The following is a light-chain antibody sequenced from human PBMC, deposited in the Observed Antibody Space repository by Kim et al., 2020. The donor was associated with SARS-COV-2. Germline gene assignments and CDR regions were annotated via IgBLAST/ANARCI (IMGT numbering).Light chain of an antibody. CDR2: AAT. V-gene: IGKV1D-12*01. CDR1: QDVYTW. Sequence: AAVGDRVTIACRASQDVYTWVAWYQQKPGKAPELLIYAATRLQSAVPPRFGGSGSGRDFTLSITGLQPEDSVTYYCQQTNNFPLTFGPGTKVDIK. J-gene: IGKJ3*01. CDR3: QQTNNFPLT.